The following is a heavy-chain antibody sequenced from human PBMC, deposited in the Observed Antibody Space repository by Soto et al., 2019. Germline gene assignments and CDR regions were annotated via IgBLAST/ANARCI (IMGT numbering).Heavy chain of an antibody. CDR2: VHHSGST. Sequence: ASETLSLTCAVSGDSFTSDTWWSCVRQAPSRGLERIGNVHHSGSTNYNPSLESRVTMSVDKSKNHFSLNLNYVTAADTAVYYCARGHIMLRGGRTYWYFDLWGRGTLVTVSS. J-gene: IGHJ2*01. CDR3: ARGHIMLRGGRTYWYFDL. D-gene: IGHD3-10*01. V-gene: IGHV4-4*02. CDR1: GDSFTSDTW.